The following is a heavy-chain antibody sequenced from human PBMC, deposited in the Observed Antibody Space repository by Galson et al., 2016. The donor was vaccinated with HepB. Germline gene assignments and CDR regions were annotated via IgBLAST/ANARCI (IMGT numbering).Heavy chain of an antibody. CDR3: ATSTVAYFDN. CDR1: GPTFSNYA. Sequence: SLRLSCAASGPTFSNYAMHWVRQAPGKGLEWVAVVWYDGSNKFYADSVKGRFTVSRDNSKNTMYLQMSSLRVEDTAVYYCATSTVAYFDNWGQGALVTVSS. CDR2: VWYDGSNK. D-gene: IGHD6-19*01. J-gene: IGHJ4*02. V-gene: IGHV3-33*01.